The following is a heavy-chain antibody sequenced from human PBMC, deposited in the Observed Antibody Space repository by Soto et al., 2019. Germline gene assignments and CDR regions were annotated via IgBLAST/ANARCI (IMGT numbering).Heavy chain of an antibody. CDR1: GYIFTSYG. V-gene: IGHV1-18*01. CDR3: ARDPVSRYCSGGDCYEGVDGFDM. D-gene: IGHD2-15*01. CDR2: VSAYNGNT. Sequence: QVQVVQSGAEVKKPGASVKVSCKASGYIFTSYGISWVRQAPGQGLEWMGWVSAYNGNTNYAQKFQGRVTMTTDTSTSTAYMELRSLRSEDTAVYYCARDPVSRYCSGGDCYEGVDGFDMWGQGTMVTVSS. J-gene: IGHJ3*02.